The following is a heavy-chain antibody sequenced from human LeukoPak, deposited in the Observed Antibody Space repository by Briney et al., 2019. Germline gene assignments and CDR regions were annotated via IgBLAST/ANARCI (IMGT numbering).Heavy chain of an antibody. Sequence: ASVKVSCKASVGTLSSYAISWVRQAPGQGLEWMGGIIPIFGTANYAQKFQGRVTITADESTSTAYMELSSLRSEDTAVYYCARVGSRTYYDSSGVFDYWGQGTLVTVSS. D-gene: IGHD3-22*01. CDR2: IIPIFGTA. J-gene: IGHJ4*02. CDR3: ARVGSRTYYDSSGVFDY. CDR1: VGTLSSYA. V-gene: IGHV1-69*13.